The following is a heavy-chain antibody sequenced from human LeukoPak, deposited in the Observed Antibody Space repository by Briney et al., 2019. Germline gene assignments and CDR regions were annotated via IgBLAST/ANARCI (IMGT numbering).Heavy chain of an antibody. D-gene: IGHD2-15*01. J-gene: IGHJ6*02. CDR2: ISSSGSTI. V-gene: IGHV3-48*03. CDR1: GFTFSSYE. Sequence: GGSLRLSCAASGFTFSSYEINWVRQAPGKGLEWVSYISSSGSTIYYADSVKGRFTISRDNAKNSLYLQMNSLRAEDTAVYYCARADSDIVVVVAAKEGMDVWGQGTTVTVSS. CDR3: ARADSDIVVVVAAKEGMDV.